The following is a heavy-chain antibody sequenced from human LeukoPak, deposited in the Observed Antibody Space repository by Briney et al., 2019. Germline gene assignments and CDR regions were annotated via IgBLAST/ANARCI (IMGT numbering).Heavy chain of an antibody. J-gene: IGHJ3*02. CDR2: ISSSGSTI. CDR1: GFTFSSYE. D-gene: IGHD6-6*01. Sequence: GGSLRLSCAASGFTFSSYEMNWVRQAPGKGLEWVSYISSSGSTIYYADSVKGRFTISRDNAKNSLYLQMNSLRAEDTAVYYCARVFAKQLVPDAFDIWGQGTMVTVSS. V-gene: IGHV3-48*03. CDR3: ARVFAKQLVPDAFDI.